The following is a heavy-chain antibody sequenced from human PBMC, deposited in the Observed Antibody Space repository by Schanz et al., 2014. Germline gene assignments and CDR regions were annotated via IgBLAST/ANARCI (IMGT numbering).Heavy chain of an antibody. CDR1: GFTFSTYA. CDR3: AKSGYCRSTSCYQYNYYGLDV. J-gene: IGHJ6*02. Sequence: EVQLVESGGGLVQPGGSLRLSCATSGFTFSTYAMSWVRQAPGKGLEWVSGISGSGVITYYEDSVKGRFSISRDNSKNTLYLQMDSLRAEDTAVYYCAKSGYCRSTSCYQYNYYGLDVWGQGTTVTVSS. CDR2: ISGSGVIT. D-gene: IGHD2-2*03. V-gene: IGHV3-23*04.